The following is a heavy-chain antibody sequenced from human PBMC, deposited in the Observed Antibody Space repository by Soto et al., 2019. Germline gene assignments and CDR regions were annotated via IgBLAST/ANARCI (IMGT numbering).Heavy chain of an antibody. CDR2: IYYSGGT. V-gene: IGHV4-59*04. D-gene: IGHD2-2*01. Sequence: SETLSLTCTVSGGSISRDYYIWIRQSPGKGLEWIGHIYYSGGTNYNPSLESRVPMSIDTSKKQLSLRLTSVTAADTAVYYCARPHCTSPGCVPLDPWGQGTLVTVSS. CDR1: GGSISRDY. CDR3: ARPHCTSPGCVPLDP. J-gene: IGHJ5*02.